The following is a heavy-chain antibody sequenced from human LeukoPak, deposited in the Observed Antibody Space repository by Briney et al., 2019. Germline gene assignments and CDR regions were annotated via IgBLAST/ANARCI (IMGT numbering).Heavy chain of an antibody. CDR3: ARLGGETTRFDL. CDR1: GFTFSSYG. D-gene: IGHD3-16*01. V-gene: IGHV3-30*02. CDR2: IRYDGSNK. J-gene: IGHJ5*02. Sequence: GGSLRLSCAASGFTFSSYGMHWVRQAPGKGLEWVAFIRYDGSNKYYADSVKGRFTVSRDNAANSLYLHMDSLRVEDTAVYYCARLGGETTRFDLWGQGALVTVSS.